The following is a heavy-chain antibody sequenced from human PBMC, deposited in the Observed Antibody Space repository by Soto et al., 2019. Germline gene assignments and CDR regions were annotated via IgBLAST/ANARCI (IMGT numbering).Heavy chain of an antibody. D-gene: IGHD2-15*01. V-gene: IGHV5-51*01. Sequence: GEPLKISCKGSGYSFTSYWIGWVRQMPGKGLEWMGIIYPGDSDTRYSPSFQGQVTISADKSISTAYLQWSSLKASDTAMYYCARQLGYCSGGSCYFDYWGQGTLVTVSS. CDR1: GYSFTSYW. CDR3: ARQLGYCSGGSCYFDY. CDR2: IYPGDSDT. J-gene: IGHJ4*02.